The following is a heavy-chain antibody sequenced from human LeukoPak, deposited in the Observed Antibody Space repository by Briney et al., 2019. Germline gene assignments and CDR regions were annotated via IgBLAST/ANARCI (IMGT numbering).Heavy chain of an antibody. CDR1: GFTVSSNY. V-gene: IGHV3-53*05. D-gene: IGHD6-25*01. CDR2: IYSGGST. Sequence: GGSLRLSCAASGFTVSSNYMSWVRQVPGKGLEWVSVIYSGGSTYYADSVKGRFTISRDNSKNTLYLQMNSLRAEDTAVYYCARGLAISGGWFDPWGQGTLVTVSS. CDR3: ARGLAISGGWFDP. J-gene: IGHJ5*02.